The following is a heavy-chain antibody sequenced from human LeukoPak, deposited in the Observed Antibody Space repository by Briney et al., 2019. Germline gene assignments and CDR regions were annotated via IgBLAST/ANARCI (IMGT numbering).Heavy chain of an antibody. V-gene: IGHV3-7*03. CDR2: IKQDGSEK. CDR1: GFTFSRYW. Sequence: GGSLRLSCAASGFTFSRYWMSWVRQAPGKGLEWVANIKQDGSEKYYVDSVKGRFTISRDNSKNTLYLQMNSLRAEDTAVYYCAKGPLWGQGTLVTVSS. CDR3: AKGPL. J-gene: IGHJ4*02.